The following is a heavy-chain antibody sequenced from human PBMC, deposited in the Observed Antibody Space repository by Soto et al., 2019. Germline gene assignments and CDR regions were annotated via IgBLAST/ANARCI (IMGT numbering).Heavy chain of an antibody. D-gene: IGHD3-10*01. CDR1: GFSFSGST. J-gene: IGHJ4*02. Sequence: EVLLVESGGGLVQPGGSLKLSCAASGFSFSGSTMHWVRQASGKGLEWVGRIRDKANGYVTAYAASVRGRFTISRDDSKNTAYLQMNSLQTEDTAVYYCTRTYGSGSYDDYWGQGTLGTVSS. CDR2: IRDKANGYVT. CDR3: TRTYGSGSYDDY. V-gene: IGHV3-73*02.